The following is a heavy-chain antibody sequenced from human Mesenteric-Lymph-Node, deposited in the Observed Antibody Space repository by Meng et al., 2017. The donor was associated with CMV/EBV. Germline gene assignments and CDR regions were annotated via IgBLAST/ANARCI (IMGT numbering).Heavy chain of an antibody. D-gene: IGHD3-16*01. CDR1: GFIFRTYW. J-gene: IGHJ4*02. CDR2: INSDGSSA. CDR3: AKGRGMLRPDY. V-gene: IGHV3-74*01. Sequence: GGSLRLSCAASGFIFRTYWMYWVRQAPGKGLVWVSRINSDGSSASYAASVKGRFTISRDNSKNTLYLQMNSLRAEDTALYLCAKGRGMLRPDYWGQGTLVTVSS.